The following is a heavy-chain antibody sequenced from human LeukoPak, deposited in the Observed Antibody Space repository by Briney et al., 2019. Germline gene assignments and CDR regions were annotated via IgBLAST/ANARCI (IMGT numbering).Heavy chain of an antibody. V-gene: IGHV3-53*01. CDR3: ASLPRDY. CDR1: GFIVSNTY. J-gene: IGHJ4*02. CDR2: IHNDGST. Sequence: PGGSLRLSCAASGFIVSNTYMTWVRQAPGKGLEWVSVIHNDGSTYYADSVKGRFTISRDNSKNMLFLRMNSLRVEDTAVYFWASLPRDYGGQGPLVSVPS.